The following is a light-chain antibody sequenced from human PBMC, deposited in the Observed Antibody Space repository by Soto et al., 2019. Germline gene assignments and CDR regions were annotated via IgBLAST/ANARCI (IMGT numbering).Light chain of an antibody. J-gene: IGKJ1*01. CDR3: QHYNSYSEA. Sequence: MSQSPSTLSASVGDRVTITCRSSQSISTWLAWYQQKPGKAPKLLIYKASTLKSGVPSRFSGSGSGTEFTLTISSLQPDDFATYYCQHYNSYSEAFGQGTKV. V-gene: IGKV1-5*03. CDR2: KAS. CDR1: QSISTW.